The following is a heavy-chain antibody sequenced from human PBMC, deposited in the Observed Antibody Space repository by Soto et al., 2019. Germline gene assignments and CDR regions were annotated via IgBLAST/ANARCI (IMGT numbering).Heavy chain of an antibody. CDR3: ARDQPGYSYGYGLGY. D-gene: IGHD5-18*01. V-gene: IGHV3-23*01. CDR1: GFTFSSYA. Sequence: GGSLRLSCAASGFTFSSYAMSWVRQGPRKGLEWVAGISDSGGTTYYVDSVKGRFTISRDNSRSTQFLQMNSLRAEDTAVYYCARDQPGYSYGYGLGYWGQGTLVTVSS. J-gene: IGHJ4*02. CDR2: ISDSGGTT.